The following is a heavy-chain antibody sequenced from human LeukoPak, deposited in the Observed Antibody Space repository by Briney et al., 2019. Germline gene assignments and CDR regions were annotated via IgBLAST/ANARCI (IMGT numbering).Heavy chain of an antibody. Sequence: SETLSLTCTVSGGSISSSSYYWGWIRQPPGKGLEWIGSIYYSGSTYYNPSLKSRVTISVDTSKNQFSLKLSSVTAADTAVYYCARIVSGGAAAERKYYFDYWGQGTLVTVSS. CDR2: IYYSGST. CDR3: ARIVSGGAAAERKYYFDY. J-gene: IGHJ4*02. CDR1: GGSISSSSYY. V-gene: IGHV4-39*01. D-gene: IGHD6-13*01.